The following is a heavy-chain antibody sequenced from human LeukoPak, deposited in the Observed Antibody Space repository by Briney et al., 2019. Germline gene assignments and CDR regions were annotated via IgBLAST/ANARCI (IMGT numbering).Heavy chain of an antibody. J-gene: IGHJ4*02. CDR2: INTNTGNP. CDR3: ARGPNSGSGLGIQLWFNDLYFDY. D-gene: IGHD5-18*01. CDR1: GHTFTSYA. Sequence: GASVKVSCKASGHTFTSYAMNWVRQAPGQELEWMGWINTNTGNPTYAQGFTGRFVFSLDTSVSTAYLQISSLKAEDTAVYYCARGPNSGSGLGIQLWFNDLYFDYWGQGTLVTVSS. V-gene: IGHV7-4-1*02.